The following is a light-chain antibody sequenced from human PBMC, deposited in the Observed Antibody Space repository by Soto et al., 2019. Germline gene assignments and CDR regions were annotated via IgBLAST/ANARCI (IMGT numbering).Light chain of an antibody. J-gene: IGKJ2*01. CDR3: QQSYSLPYT. Sequence: DIQMTQSPSSLSASVGDRVTITCRPSQSIDNFLNWYQQKPGKAPNLLIYAASSLQSGVSSRFSGSGSGTDFTLTISSLQPEDSATYYCQQSYSLPYTFVQGTKVDIK. CDR2: AAS. V-gene: IGKV1-39*01. CDR1: QSIDNF.